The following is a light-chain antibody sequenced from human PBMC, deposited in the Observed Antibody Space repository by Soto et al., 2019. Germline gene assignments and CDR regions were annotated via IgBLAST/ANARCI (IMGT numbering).Light chain of an antibody. CDR2: AAS. CDR3: QQYHIWYT. J-gene: IGKJ2*01. CDR1: QSVSIN. V-gene: IGKV3-15*01. Sequence: IVMTQSPATLSVSPGERVILSCRASQSVSINLAWFQQKRGQAPRLLIYAASTRATGIPARFSGSGSGTEFTLTISSLQAEDFVVYYCQQYHIWYTFGQGTELEIK.